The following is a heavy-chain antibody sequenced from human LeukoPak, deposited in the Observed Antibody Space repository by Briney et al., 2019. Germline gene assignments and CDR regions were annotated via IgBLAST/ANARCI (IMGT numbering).Heavy chain of an antibody. D-gene: IGHD3-16*02. CDR2: ISSSGSTI. J-gene: IGHJ6*02. Sequence: GGSLRLSCAASGFTSSSYEMNWVRQAPGKGLEWVSYISSSGSTIYYADSVKGRFTISRDNAKNSLYLQMNSLRAEDTAVYYCARLPRGMITFGGVIGGYGMDVWGQGTTVTVSS. CDR3: ARLPRGMITFGGVIGGYGMDV. CDR1: GFTSSSYE. V-gene: IGHV3-48*03.